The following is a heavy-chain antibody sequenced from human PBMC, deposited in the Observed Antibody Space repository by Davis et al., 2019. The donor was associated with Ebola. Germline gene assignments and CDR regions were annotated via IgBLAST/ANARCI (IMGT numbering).Heavy chain of an antibody. Sequence: GGSLRLSCAASGITFTGAWMSWVRKAPGKGLEWVSATSGDGGNKYYADSVKGRFTISRDNSRHTLSLQMNSLRVEDTAVYFCVKIDLPLDFWGQGTTVTVSS. V-gene: IGHV3-23*01. CDR3: VKIDLPLDF. CDR1: GITFTGAW. J-gene: IGHJ6*02. CDR2: TSGDGGNK.